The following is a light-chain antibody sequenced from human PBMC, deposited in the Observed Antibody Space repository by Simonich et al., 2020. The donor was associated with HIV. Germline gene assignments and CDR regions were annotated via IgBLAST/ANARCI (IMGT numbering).Light chain of an antibody. J-gene: IGLJ2*01. CDR3: SSYAGSNNLV. Sequence: QSALTQPASVSGSPGQSITISCTGTSSDVGGYDYVSWYPQHPGKAPKLMIYEVSKRPSGVPDRFAGSESGNTASLTVSGLQAEDEADYYCSSYAGSNNLVFGGGTKLTVL. V-gene: IGLV2-8*01. CDR1: SSDVGGYDY. CDR2: EVS.